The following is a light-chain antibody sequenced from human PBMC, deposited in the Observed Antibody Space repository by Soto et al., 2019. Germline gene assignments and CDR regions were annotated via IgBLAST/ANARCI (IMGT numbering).Light chain of an antibody. Sequence: EVGFTKIPGTLSLSTGERATLSCRASQTVSSNHLAWCQQRPGQAPRLLIYGASTRAAGIPDRFSGSWYGTDGNINICSLEAEDVKVYYGQQRSDWPLTFGGGTKVDIK. J-gene: IGKJ4*01. V-gene: IGKV3D-20*02. CDR3: QQRSDWPLT. CDR2: GAS. CDR1: QTVSSNH.